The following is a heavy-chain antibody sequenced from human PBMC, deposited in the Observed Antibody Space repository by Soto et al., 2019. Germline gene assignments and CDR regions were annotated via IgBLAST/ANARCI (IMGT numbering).Heavy chain of an antibody. D-gene: IGHD2-8*01. CDR1: GGSFSGYY. CDR3: ATLGGYCTNGVCYTMGDEMDY. J-gene: IGHJ4*02. CDR2: INHSGST. Sequence: QVQLQQWGAGLLKPSETLSLTCAVYGGSFSGYYWSWIRQPPGKGLEWIGEINHSGSTNYNPSLKSRVTISVDTSKNQFSLKLSSVTAADTAVYYCATLGGYCTNGVCYTMGDEMDYWGQGTLVTVSS. V-gene: IGHV4-34*01.